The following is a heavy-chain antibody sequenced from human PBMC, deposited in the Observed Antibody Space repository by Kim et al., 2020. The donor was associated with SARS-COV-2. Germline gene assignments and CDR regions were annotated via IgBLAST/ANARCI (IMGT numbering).Heavy chain of an antibody. J-gene: IGHJ4*02. CDR1: GFTFSSYG. Sequence: GGSLRLSCAASGFTFSSYGMSWVRQAPGKGLEWVSGISGSGANTYNADSVMGRFTISRDASSNTLWLQMDSLRAEETAIFYCAKCQNAYASGSFGNHFDSWGQGTVVTVSS. CDR3: AKCQNAYASGSFGNHFDS. CDR2: ISGSGANT. D-gene: IGHD3-10*01. V-gene: IGHV3-23*01.